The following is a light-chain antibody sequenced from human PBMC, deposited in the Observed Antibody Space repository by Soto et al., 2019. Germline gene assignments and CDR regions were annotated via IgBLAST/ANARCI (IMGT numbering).Light chain of an antibody. CDR3: AAWDVRFVV. V-gene: IGLV1-44*01. CDR2: SDN. Sequence: QSVLTQPPSASGTPGQRVTISCSGSRSSIGTNTVTWYQQLPGTAPKLLIYSDNQRPSGVPDRFSGSKSGTSASLAISALQSDDEAAYYCAAWDVRFVVFDGGTKVTVL. J-gene: IGLJ2*01. CDR1: RSSIGTNT.